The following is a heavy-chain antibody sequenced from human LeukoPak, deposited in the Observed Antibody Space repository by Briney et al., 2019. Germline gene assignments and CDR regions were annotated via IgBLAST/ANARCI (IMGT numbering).Heavy chain of an antibody. V-gene: IGHV4-59*08. D-gene: IGHD1-26*01. CDR3: ARQFSGAGSIDY. CDR2: IYYSGST. CDR1: GGSFSSYY. Sequence: SETLSLTCTVSGGSFSSYYWSWIRQPPGKGLEWIGYIYYSGSTNHNPSLKSRVTISVDTSKNQFSLKLSSVTAADTAVYYCARQFSGAGSIDYWGQGTLVTVSS. J-gene: IGHJ4*02.